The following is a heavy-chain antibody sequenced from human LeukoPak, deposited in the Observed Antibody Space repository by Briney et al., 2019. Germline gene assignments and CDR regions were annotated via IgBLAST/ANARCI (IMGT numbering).Heavy chain of an antibody. CDR2: FDPEDGET. CDR3: ATERGNSGYLDY. D-gene: IGHD3-22*01. V-gene: IGHV1-24*01. CDR1: GYTLTELS. Sequence: ASVKVSCKVSGYTLTELSMHCVRQAPGKGLEWMGGFDPEDGETIYAQKFQGRVTMTEDTSTDTAYMELSSVRSEDTAVYYCATERGNSGYLDYWGQGTLVTVSS. J-gene: IGHJ4*02.